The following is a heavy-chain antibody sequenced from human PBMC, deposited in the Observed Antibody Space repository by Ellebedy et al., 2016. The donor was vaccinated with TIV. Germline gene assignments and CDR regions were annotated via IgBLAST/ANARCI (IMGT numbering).Heavy chain of an antibody. D-gene: IGHD6-19*01. J-gene: IGHJ3*02. CDR3: AREAESDALDI. Sequence: AASVTVSCKTSRYTLSRHGLNWVRQAPGQGLEWMGWFSTYSGNTKYAQKFQGRVTMTTDTSTGTAYMELRSLTSDDTAVYYCAREAESDALDIWGQGTMVIVSS. V-gene: IGHV1-18*01. CDR1: RYTLSRHG. CDR2: FSTYSGNT.